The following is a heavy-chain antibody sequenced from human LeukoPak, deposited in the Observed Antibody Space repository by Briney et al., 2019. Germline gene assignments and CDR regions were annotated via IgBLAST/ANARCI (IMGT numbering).Heavy chain of an antibody. CDR2: INTDGSST. Sequence: GGSLRLSCAASGFTFSNYWVFWVRQVPGKGLVWVSRINTDGSSTTYADSVKGRFTISRDNAKNTLYLQMNSLRAEDTAVYYCAKDKREGAFDIWGQGTMVTVSS. D-gene: IGHD1-26*01. J-gene: IGHJ3*02. V-gene: IGHV3-74*01. CDR1: GFTFSNYW. CDR3: AKDKREGAFDI.